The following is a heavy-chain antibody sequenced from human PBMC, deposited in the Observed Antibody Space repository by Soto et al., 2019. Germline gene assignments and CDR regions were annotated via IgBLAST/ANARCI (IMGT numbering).Heavy chain of an antibody. V-gene: IGHV1-2*02. CDR2: INPNSGGT. CDR1: GYTFSGYY. Sequence: ASVKVSCKASGYTFSGYYIHWLRPAPGQGLEWMGWINPNSGGTNYAQKFQGRVTVTRDTPTSTAYMELSRLTSNDTAVYYCARSLSEGYCTITGCYTRPLYGMDVWGQGTTVTAP. D-gene: IGHD2-2*02. J-gene: IGHJ6*02. CDR3: ARSLSEGYCTITGCYTRPLYGMDV.